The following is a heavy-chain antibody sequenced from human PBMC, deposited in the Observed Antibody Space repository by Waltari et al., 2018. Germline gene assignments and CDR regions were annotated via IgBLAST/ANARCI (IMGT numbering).Heavy chain of an antibody. J-gene: IGHJ3*02. V-gene: IGHV4-31*01. Sequence: QVQLQESGPGLVKPSQTLSLTCTVSGGSISSGGYYWSWIRQHPGKGLEWIGYIYYSGSTYYNPSLKSLVTISVDTSKNQFSLKLSSVTAADTAVYYCARMGDSSGYYDAFDIWGQGTMVTVSS. D-gene: IGHD3-22*01. CDR1: GGSISSGGYY. CDR3: ARMGDSSGYYDAFDI. CDR2: IYYSGST.